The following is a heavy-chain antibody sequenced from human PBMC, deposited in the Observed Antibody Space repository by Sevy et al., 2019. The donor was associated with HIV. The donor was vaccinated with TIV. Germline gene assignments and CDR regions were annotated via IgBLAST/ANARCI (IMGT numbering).Heavy chain of an antibody. CDR3: ARDNRRATKYYGMDV. V-gene: IGHV4-59*01. D-gene: IGHD1-26*01. CDR2: IYYSGST. J-gene: IGHJ6*02. CDR1: GGSISSYY. Sequence: TESLSLTCTVSGGSISSYYWSWIRQPPGKGLEWIGYIYYSGSTNYNPSLKSRVTISVDSSKNQFSLKLRSVTAADTAVYYCARDNRRATKYYGMDVWGQGTTVTVSS.